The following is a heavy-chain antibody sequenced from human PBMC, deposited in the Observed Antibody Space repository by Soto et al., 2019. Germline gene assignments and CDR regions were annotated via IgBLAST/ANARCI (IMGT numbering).Heavy chain of an antibody. CDR2: IYSSGST. Sequence: PSETLSLTCTVSGGSISSGDYYWSWIRQPPGQGQEWIGYIYSSGSTSYNPSLKRRVTISVDTSKSQFSLKLSSLTAANTAVYYCARVRPDYYDSSGYFDYWGQGTLVTVSS. V-gene: IGHV4-30-4*01. D-gene: IGHD3-22*01. CDR3: ARVRPDYYDSSGYFDY. J-gene: IGHJ4*02. CDR1: GGSISSGDYY.